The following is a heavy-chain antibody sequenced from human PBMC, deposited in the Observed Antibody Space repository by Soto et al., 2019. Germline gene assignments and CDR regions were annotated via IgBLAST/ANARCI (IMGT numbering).Heavy chain of an antibody. CDR2: ISKSGGTI. J-gene: IGHJ4*02. V-gene: IGHV3-48*03. CDR1: GFTFSDYE. D-gene: IGHD4-17*01. Sequence: EVQLVESGGDLVQPGGSLRLSCAASGFTFSDYEMKWVRQAPGKGLEWISYISKSGGTIYYADSVKGRFTISRDNAKNSVYLQMNSLRAEDTAVYYCARDKDDYGDYGDYWGQGTLVTVSS. CDR3: ARDKDDYGDYGDY.